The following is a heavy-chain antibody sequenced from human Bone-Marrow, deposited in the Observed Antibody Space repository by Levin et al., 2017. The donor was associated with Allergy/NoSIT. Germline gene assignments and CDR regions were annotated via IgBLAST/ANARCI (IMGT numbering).Heavy chain of an antibody. V-gene: IGHV1-8*01. Sequence: ASVKVSCKASGYTFTSYDINWVRQATGQGLEWMGWMNPNSGNTGYAQKFQGRVTMTRNTSISTAYMELSSLRSEDTAVYYCASSGITGTNREGYYYYYGMDGWGQGTTVTVSS. CDR3: ASSGITGTNREGYYYYYGMDG. CDR1: GYTFTSYD. J-gene: IGHJ6*02. CDR2: MNPNSGNT. D-gene: IGHD1-7*01.